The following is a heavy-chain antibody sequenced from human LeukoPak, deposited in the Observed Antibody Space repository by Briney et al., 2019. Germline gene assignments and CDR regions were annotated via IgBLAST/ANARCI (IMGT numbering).Heavy chain of an antibody. D-gene: IGHD3-3*01. CDR1: GGSFSGYY. V-gene: IGHV4-34*01. CDR2: INHSGST. J-gene: IGHJ6*03. CDR3: ARRRFLEWYPYYYYYYYMDV. Sequence: PSETLSLTCAVYGGSFSGYYWSWIRQPPGKGLEWIGEINHSGSTNYNPSLKSRVTISVDTSKNQFSLKLSSVTAADTAVYYCARRRFLEWYPYYYYYYYMDVWDKGTTVTVSS.